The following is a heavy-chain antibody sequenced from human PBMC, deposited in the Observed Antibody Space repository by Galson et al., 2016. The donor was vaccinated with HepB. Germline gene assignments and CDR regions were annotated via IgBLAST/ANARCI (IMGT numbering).Heavy chain of an antibody. Sequence: SLRLSCAASGFTFSSYSMNWVRQAPGKGLEWVSSLSSSSSYIYYADSVKGRFTISRDNAKNSLYLQMNSLRAEDTAVYYCARGDIVGAIFDYWGQGTLVTVSS. CDR2: LSSSSSYI. CDR3: ARGDIVGAIFDY. V-gene: IGHV3-21*01. J-gene: IGHJ4*02. CDR1: GFTFSSYS. D-gene: IGHD1-26*01.